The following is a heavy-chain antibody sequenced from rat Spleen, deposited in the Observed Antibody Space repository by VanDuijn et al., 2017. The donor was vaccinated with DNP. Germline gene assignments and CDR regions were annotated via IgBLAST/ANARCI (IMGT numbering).Heavy chain of an antibody. V-gene: IGHV3-3*01. CDR3: ARMHYGCDN. Sequence: EVQLQESGPGLVKPSQSLSLTCSVTGYSITRSYRWTWIRKFPGNKLEWMGYINSAGNTHYNPSLKSRISITRDTSKNQFFLQVNSVTTEDTATYYCARMHYGCDNWGQGVMVTVSS. CDR1: GYSITRSYR. D-gene: IGHD1-11*01. CDR2: INSAGNT. J-gene: IGHJ2*01.